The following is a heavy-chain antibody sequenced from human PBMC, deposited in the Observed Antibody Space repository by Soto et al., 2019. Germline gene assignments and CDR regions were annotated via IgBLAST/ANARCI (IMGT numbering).Heavy chain of an antibody. CDR1: GYSFTSYW. Sequence: GESLKISCKGSGYSFTSYWIGWVRQMPGKGLEWMGIIYPGDSDTGYSPSFQGQVTISADKSISTAYLQWSSLKASDTAMYYCASAFYGDIYYYYGMDVWGQGNTVTVSS. V-gene: IGHV5-51*01. CDR3: ASAFYGDIYYYYGMDV. J-gene: IGHJ6*02. CDR2: IYPGDSDT. D-gene: IGHD4-17*01.